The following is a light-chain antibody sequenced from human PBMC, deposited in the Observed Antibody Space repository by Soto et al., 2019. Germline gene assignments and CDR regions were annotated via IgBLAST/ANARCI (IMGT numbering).Light chain of an antibody. CDR3: QQYDSTPPT. J-gene: IGKJ1*01. CDR1: QSVNSNY. CDR2: GAS. Sequence: EIVLTQSPGTLSLSPGERATVSCRASQSVNSNYLAWYQRKPGQAPRLLIYGASNRATDIPYRFSASGSGTDFTLTITRLEAEDFAVYYCQQYDSTPPTFGQGTKVEVK. V-gene: IGKV3-20*01.